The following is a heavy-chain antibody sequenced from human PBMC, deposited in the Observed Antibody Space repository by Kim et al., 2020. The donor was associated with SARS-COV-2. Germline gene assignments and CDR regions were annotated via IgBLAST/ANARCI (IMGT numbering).Heavy chain of an antibody. D-gene: IGHD1-26*01. V-gene: IGHV1-46*01. CDR2: ISPSGGST. J-gene: IGHJ6*02. CDR1: GYTFTSYY. Sequence: ASVKVSCKASGYTFTSYYMHWVRQAPGQGLEWMGIISPSGGSTSYAQKFQGRVTMTRDTSTSTVYMELSSLRSEDTAVYYCARDLQGGSYVPYGMDVWGQGTTVTVSS. CDR3: ARDLQGGSYVPYGMDV.